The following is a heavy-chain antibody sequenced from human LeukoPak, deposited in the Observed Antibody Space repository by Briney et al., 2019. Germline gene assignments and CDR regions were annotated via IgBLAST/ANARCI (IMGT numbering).Heavy chain of an antibody. CDR2: ISAYNGNT. CDR1: GYTFTSYG. D-gene: IGHD2-2*01. CDR3: ARAGYCSSTSCSYNWFDP. V-gene: IGHV1-18*01. Sequence: ASVKVSCKASGYTFTSYGISWVRQAPGQGLEWTGWISAYNGNTNYAQKLQGRVTMTTDTSTSTAYMELRSLRSDDTAVYYCARAGYCSSTSCSYNWFDPWGQGTLVTVSS. J-gene: IGHJ5*02.